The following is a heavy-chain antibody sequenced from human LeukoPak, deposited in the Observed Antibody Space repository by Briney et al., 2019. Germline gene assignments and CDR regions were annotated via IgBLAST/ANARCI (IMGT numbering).Heavy chain of an antibody. Sequence: QPGRSLRLSCVASGFTFDDYAMHWVRQTPGKSLEWVSGISWNSRSIGYADSVKGRFTISRDNAKNSLYLQMNSLRAEDTAIYYCAKVPRQHDNWFDPWGQGTLVTVSS. V-gene: IGHV3-9*01. CDR2: ISWNSRSI. CDR1: GFTFDDYA. CDR3: AKVPRQHDNWFDP. J-gene: IGHJ5*02. D-gene: IGHD3-9*01.